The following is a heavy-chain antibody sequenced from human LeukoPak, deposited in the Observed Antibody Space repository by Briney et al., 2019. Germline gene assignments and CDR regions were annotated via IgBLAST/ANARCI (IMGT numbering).Heavy chain of an antibody. D-gene: IGHD1-26*01. Sequence: GGSLRLSCAASGFTFSNAWMSWVRQAPGKGVECVCRIKSKTDGGTTDYAAPVKGRFTISRDETKNTLYLQMNSLKTEDTAVYYCTTRIVGATIRLAVFDYWGQGTLVTVSS. CDR3: TTRIVGATIRLAVFDY. CDR2: IKSKTDGGTT. J-gene: IGHJ4*02. CDR1: GFTFSNAW. V-gene: IGHV3-15*01.